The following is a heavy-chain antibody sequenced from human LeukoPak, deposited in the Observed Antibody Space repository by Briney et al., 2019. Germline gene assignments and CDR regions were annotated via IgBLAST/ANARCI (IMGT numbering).Heavy chain of an antibody. Sequence: SETLSLTCTVSGGSISSYYWSWIQQPPGKGLEWIGYIYYSGSTNYNPSLKSRVTISVDTSKNQFSLKLSSVTAADTAVYYCAVVKGGAFDYWGQGTLVTVSS. D-gene: IGHD3-22*01. CDR3: AVVKGGAFDY. J-gene: IGHJ4*02. CDR1: GGSISSYY. CDR2: IYYSGST. V-gene: IGHV4-59*08.